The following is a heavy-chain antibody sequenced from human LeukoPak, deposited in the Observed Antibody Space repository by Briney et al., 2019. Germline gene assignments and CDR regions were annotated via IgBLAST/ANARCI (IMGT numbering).Heavy chain of an antibody. CDR2: ISGSGGST. CDR1: GFTFSSYA. J-gene: IGHJ4*02. V-gene: IGHV3-23*01. Sequence: RGSLRLSCAASGFTFSSYAMSWVRQAPGKGLEWASAISGSGGSTYYADSVKGRFTISRDNSKNTLYLQMNSLRAEDTAVYYCARFSYDSSFDYWGQGTLVTVSS. D-gene: IGHD3-22*01. CDR3: ARFSYDSSFDY.